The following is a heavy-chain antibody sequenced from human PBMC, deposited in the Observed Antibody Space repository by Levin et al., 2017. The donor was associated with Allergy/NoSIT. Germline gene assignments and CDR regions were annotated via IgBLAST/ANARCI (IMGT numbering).Heavy chain of an antibody. D-gene: IGHD2-2*01. CDR1: GFIFRGYY. CDR3: ARGGCSATSCLDY. CDR2: IKSDGSDT. Sequence: GESLKISCSASGFIFRGYYMHWVRQVPGEGLVWVSYIKSDGSDTKYADSVKGRFTISRDNAKNTLYLQMNSLGAEDTAVYYCARGGCSATSCLDYWGQGTLVTVSS. J-gene: IGHJ4*02. V-gene: IGHV3-74*03.